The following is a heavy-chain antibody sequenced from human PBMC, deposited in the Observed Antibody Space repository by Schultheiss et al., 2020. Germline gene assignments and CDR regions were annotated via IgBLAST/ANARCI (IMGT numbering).Heavy chain of an antibody. Sequence: GGSLRLSCAASGFTFSSYAMSWARQAPGKWLEWVGFIRSKAYGGTTEYAASVKGRFTISRDDSENTLYLQMNSLKTEDTAVYYCARLGFLEWLSYYWGQGTRVNVSS. D-gene: IGHD3-3*01. CDR1: GFTFSSYA. J-gene: IGHJ4*02. V-gene: IGHV3-49*04. CDR2: IRSKAYGGTT. CDR3: ARLGFLEWLSYY.